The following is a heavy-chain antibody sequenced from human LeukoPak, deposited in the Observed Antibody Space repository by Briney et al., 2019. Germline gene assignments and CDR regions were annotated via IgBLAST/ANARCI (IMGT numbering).Heavy chain of an antibody. CDR1: GGSISSSSYY. J-gene: IGHJ4*02. D-gene: IGHD7-27*01. CDR2: IYYSGST. V-gene: IGHV4-39*01. Sequence: SSETLSLTCTVSGGSISSSSYYWGWIRQPPGKGLEWIGTIYYSGSTYYNPSLKSRVTISVDTSKNQFSLKLRSVTAADTAVYYCARPADWGYYFDYWGQGTLVTVSS. CDR3: ARPADWGYYFDY.